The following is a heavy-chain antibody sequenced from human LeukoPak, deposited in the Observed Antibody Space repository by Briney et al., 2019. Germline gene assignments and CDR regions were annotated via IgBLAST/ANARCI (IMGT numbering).Heavy chain of an antibody. Sequence: GGSLRLSCAASGFTFSDYYMSWNRQAPGEGLEWVSYIRSSGSTIYYADSVKGRFTISRDNAKNSLYLQMNSRRAEDTAVYYCARVDCSSTSCYEFDYWGQGTLGTVSS. D-gene: IGHD2-2*01. CDR3: ARVDCSSTSCYEFDY. V-gene: IGHV3-11*01. J-gene: IGHJ4*02. CDR2: IRSSGSTI. CDR1: GFTFSDYY.